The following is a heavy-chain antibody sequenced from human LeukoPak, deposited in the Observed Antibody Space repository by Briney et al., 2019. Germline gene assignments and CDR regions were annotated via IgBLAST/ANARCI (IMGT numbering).Heavy chain of an antibody. D-gene: IGHD6-19*01. CDR3: AGRRSSGWTYYFDY. Sequence: SETLSLTCAVSGGSISSSNWWSWVRQPPGKGLEWIGEIYHSGSTNYNPSLKSRVTISVDKSKNQFSLKLSSVTAADTAVYYCAGRRSSGWTYYFDYWGQGTLVTVSS. CDR2: IYHSGST. V-gene: IGHV4-4*02. J-gene: IGHJ4*02. CDR1: GGSISSSNW.